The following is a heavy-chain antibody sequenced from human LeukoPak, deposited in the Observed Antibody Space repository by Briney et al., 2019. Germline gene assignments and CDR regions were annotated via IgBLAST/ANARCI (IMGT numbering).Heavy chain of an antibody. CDR1: GGSISSGGYY. CDR3: ARRTDYVWGTDRTKIKYFDY. V-gene: IGHV4-31*03. D-gene: IGHD3-16*02. J-gene: IGHJ4*02. CDR2: IYYSGST. Sequence: PSQTLSLTCTVSGGSISSGGYYWSWIRQHPGKGLEWIGYIYYSGSTYYNPSLKSRVTISVDTSKNQFSLKLSSVTAADTAVYYCARRTDYVWGTDRTKIKYFDYWGQGTLVTVSS.